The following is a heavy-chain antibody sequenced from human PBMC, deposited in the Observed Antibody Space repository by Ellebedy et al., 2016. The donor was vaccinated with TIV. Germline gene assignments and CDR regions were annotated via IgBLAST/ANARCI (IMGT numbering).Heavy chain of an antibody. CDR2: IYHSGST. Sequence: MPSETLSLTCTVPGYSISSGYFCGWIRPPPGTGLEWTGSIYHSGSTYYNPSLKSRVTISVDTSKNQLSLKLSSVTAAETAVYYCARDQSAVAFDYWGQGTLVTVSS. D-gene: IGHD6-19*01. CDR3: ARDQSAVAFDY. CDR1: GYSISSGYF. J-gene: IGHJ4*02. V-gene: IGHV4-38-2*02.